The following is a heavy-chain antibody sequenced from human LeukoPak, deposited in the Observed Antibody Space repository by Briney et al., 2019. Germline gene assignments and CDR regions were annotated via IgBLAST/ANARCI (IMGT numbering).Heavy chain of an antibody. CDR3: ATDRLYGSGSILWRDY. CDR2: FDPEDGET. J-gene: IGHJ4*02. D-gene: IGHD3-10*01. V-gene: IGHV1-24*01. Sequence: ASVKVSCKVSGYTLTELSMHWVRQAPGKGLEWVGGFDPEDGETIYAQKFQGRVTMTEDTSTDTAYMELSSLRSEDTAVYYCATDRLYGSGSILWRDYWGQGILVAVSS. CDR1: GYTLTELS.